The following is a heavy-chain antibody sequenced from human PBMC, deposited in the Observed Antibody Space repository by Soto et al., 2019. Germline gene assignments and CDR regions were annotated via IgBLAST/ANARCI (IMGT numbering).Heavy chain of an antibody. D-gene: IGHD2-2*01. CDR3: ASEGLPAATRENWFDP. J-gene: IGHJ5*02. Sequence: GASVKVSCKASGYTFTSYAMHWVRQAPGQRLEWMGWINAGNGNTKYSQKFQGRVTITRDTSASTAYMELSSLRSEDTAVYYCASEGLPAATRENWFDPWGQGTLVTVSS. V-gene: IGHV1-3*01. CDR2: INAGNGNT. CDR1: GYTFTSYA.